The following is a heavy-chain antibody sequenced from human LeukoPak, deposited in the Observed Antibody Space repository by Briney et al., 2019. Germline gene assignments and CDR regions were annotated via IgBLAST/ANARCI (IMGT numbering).Heavy chain of an antibody. Sequence: SETLSLTCTVSGGSISAYYWSWIRQPAGKGLEWIGRIYRSGSTNYNPSLKSRVTMSVDTSKNQFSLKLTSVTAADTAVYYCARDGYYYDSSGYYFWGQGTLVTVSS. J-gene: IGHJ4*02. CDR2: IYRSGST. CDR3: ARDGYYYDSSGYYF. V-gene: IGHV4-4*07. D-gene: IGHD3-22*01. CDR1: GGSISAYY.